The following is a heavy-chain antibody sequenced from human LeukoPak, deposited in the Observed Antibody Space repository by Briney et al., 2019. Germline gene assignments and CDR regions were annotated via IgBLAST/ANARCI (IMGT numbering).Heavy chain of an antibody. Sequence: GASVKLSCKASGYAFTVYYMHWVRQAPGQGLEWMGWINPNSGGTSYAQKFPGRVTMTRDTSISKDYLELSRMRFDDTAVAFCERDRPGDYKTAKLLAYWGQGTLVTVSS. J-gene: IGHJ4*02. CDR2: INPNSGGT. V-gene: IGHV1-2*02. CDR3: ERDRPGDYKTAKLLAY. D-gene: IGHD3-10*01. CDR1: GYAFTVYY.